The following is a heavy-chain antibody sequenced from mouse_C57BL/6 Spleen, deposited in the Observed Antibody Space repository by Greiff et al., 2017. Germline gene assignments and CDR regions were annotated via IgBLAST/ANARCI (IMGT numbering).Heavy chain of an antibody. J-gene: IGHJ3*01. D-gene: IGHD2-4*01. V-gene: IGHV1-22*01. CDR3: AVYYDYEGRFAY. CDR2: INPNNGGT. Sequence: EVKLQQSGPELVKPGASVKMSCKASGYTFTDYNMHWVKQSHGKSLEWIGYINPNNGGTSYNQKFKGKATLTVNKSSSTAYMELRSLTSEDSAVYYCAVYYDYEGRFAYWGQGTLVTVSA. CDR1: GYTFTDYN.